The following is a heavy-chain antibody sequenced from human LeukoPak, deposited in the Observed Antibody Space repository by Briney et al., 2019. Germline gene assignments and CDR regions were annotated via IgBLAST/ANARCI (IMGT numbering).Heavy chain of an antibody. CDR3: AKDMEVSGSLSGGMDV. D-gene: IGHD3-10*01. Sequence: PGGSLRLSCAASGFTFSSYWMSWVRQAPGKGLEWVANIKQDESEKYYVDSVKGRFTISRDNAKNSLYLQMNSLRAEDTAFYYCAKDMEVSGSLSGGMDVWGQGTTVTVSS. CDR2: IKQDESEK. V-gene: IGHV3-7*03. J-gene: IGHJ6*02. CDR1: GFTFSSYW.